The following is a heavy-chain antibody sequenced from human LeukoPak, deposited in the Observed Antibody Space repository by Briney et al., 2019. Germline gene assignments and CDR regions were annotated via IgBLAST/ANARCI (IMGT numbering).Heavy chain of an antibody. D-gene: IGHD2-15*01. CDR2: INHSGST. J-gene: IGHJ4*02. V-gene: IGHV4-34*01. CDR1: GGSFSGYY. CDR3: ARGAHSMAAASSAYDY. Sequence: SETLSLTCAVYGGSFSGYYWSGIRQPPGKGLEWIGEINHSGSTNYNPSLKSRVTISVDTSKNQFSLKLSSVTAADTAVYYCARGAHSMAAASSAYDYWGQGTLVTVSS.